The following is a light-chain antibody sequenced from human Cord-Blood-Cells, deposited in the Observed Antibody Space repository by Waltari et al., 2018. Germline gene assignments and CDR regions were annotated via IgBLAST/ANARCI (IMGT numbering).Light chain of an antibody. V-gene: IGKV1-39*01. CDR1: QSISSY. Sequence: DIQITQSPSSLSASVGDRVTITCRASQSISSYLIWYQQKPGKAPKLLIYAASSCQSGVPSRFSGSGSGTDFTLTISSLQPEDFATYYCQQSYSTPYTFGQGTKLEIK. J-gene: IGKJ2*01. CDR2: AAS. CDR3: QQSYSTPYT.